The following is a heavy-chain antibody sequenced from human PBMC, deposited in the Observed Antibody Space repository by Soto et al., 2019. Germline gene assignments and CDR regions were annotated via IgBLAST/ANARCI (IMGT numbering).Heavy chain of an antibody. V-gene: IGHV4-61*01. J-gene: IGHJ6*03. D-gene: IGHD7-27*01. CDR1: GGSVSSGSYY. CDR3: ARVKGDNWGSYYYYMDV. Sequence: SETLSLTCTVSGGSVSSGSYYWSWIRQPPGKGLEWIGYIYYSGSTNYNPSLKSRVTISVDTSKNQFSLKLSSVTAADTAVYYCARVKGDNWGSYYYYMDVWGKGTTVTVSS. CDR2: IYYSGST.